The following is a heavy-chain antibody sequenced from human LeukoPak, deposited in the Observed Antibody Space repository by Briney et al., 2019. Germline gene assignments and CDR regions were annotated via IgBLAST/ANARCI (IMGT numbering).Heavy chain of an antibody. CDR1: GGTFSSYA. CDR2: IIPIFGTA. Sequence: SVKVSCKASGGTFSSYAISWVRQAPGQGLEWMGGIIPIFGTANYAQKFQGRVTSTADESTSTAYMELSSLRSEDTAVYYCASIGPELQLEPEYYFDYWGQGTLVTVSS. CDR3: ASIGPELQLEPEYYFDY. V-gene: IGHV1-69*13. J-gene: IGHJ4*02. D-gene: IGHD1-1*01.